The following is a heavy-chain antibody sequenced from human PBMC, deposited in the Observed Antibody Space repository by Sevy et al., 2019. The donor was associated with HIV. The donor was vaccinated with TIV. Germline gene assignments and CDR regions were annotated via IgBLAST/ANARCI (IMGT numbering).Heavy chain of an antibody. CDR1: GYTFTSYD. V-gene: IGHV1-8*01. Sequence: ASVKVSCKASGYTFTSYDINWVRQATGQGLEWMGWMNPNSGNTGYGQKFQGRVTMTRNTSISTAYMELSSLRSEDTAVYYCARNGRWYYGSGSYYNPSHDYYYGMDVWGQGTTVTVSS. J-gene: IGHJ6*02. CDR3: ARNGRWYYGSGSYYNPSHDYYYGMDV. D-gene: IGHD3-10*01. CDR2: MNPNSGNT.